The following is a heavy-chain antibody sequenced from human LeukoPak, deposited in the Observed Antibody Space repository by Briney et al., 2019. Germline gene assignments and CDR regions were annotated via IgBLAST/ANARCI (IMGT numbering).Heavy chain of an antibody. J-gene: IGHJ4*02. CDR2: ITPIFGTA. D-gene: IGHD3-9*01. CDR1: GGTFSSYA. Sequence: SVKVSCKASGGTFSSYAISWVRQAPGQGLERMGGITPIFGTANYAQKFQGRVTITADESTSTAYMELSSLRSEDTAVYYCARVDAYYDILTGYPIWGQGTLVTVSS. CDR3: ARVDAYYDILTGYPI. V-gene: IGHV1-69*01.